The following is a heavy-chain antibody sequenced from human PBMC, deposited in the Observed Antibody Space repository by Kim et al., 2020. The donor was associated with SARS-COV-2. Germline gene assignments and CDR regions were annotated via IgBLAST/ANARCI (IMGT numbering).Heavy chain of an antibody. Sequence: TRYAQKFQYRVTMTRDTSTSTVYMELSSLRSEDTALYYCARYSSGAKVYYWGQGTLVTVSS. CDR2: T. CDR3: ARYSSGAKVYY. V-gene: IGHV1-46*01. D-gene: IGHD6-19*01. J-gene: IGHJ4*02.